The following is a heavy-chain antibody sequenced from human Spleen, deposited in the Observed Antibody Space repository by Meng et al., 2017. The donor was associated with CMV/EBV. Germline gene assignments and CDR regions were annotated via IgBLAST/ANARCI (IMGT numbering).Heavy chain of an antibody. Sequence: ASVKVSCKASGGTFNTYTINWVRQAPGQGLEWMGWINPKSGSTNCAQKFQGRVTMTRDTSSSTAHMELSNLRSDDTAVYYCARVHIAAAGYYYNGMDVWGQGTTVTVSS. CDR2: INPKSGST. V-gene: IGHV1-2*02. J-gene: IGHJ6*02. CDR3: ARVHIAAAGYYYNGMDV. D-gene: IGHD6-13*01. CDR1: GGTFNTYT.